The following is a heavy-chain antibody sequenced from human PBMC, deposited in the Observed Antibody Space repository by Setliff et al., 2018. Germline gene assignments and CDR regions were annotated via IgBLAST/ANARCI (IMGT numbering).Heavy chain of an antibody. D-gene: IGHD2-15*01. J-gene: IGHJ4*02. CDR1: GGSISSYY. V-gene: IGHV4-4*08. CDR3: LRIRLVPHGHS. CDR2: IYTRGST. Sequence: KPSETLSLTCTVSGGSISSYYWSWIRQPAGKGLEWIGHIYTRGSTNYNPSLRTRVSISVDTSKNHFSLRLSSVTAADTAVYYCLRIRLVPHGHSWGQGTLVTVSS.